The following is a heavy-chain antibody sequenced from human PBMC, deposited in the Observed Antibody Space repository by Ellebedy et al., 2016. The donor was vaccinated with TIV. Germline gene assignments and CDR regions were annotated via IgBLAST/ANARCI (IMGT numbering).Heavy chain of an antibody. CDR2: IKLDGSDK. D-gene: IGHD1-26*01. Sequence: GESLKISXVVSGFTFSSYWMTWVRQAPGKGLEWVANIKLDGSDKYYVDSVKGRFTISRDNAENSLYLQMNSLRAEDTAVYYCVRGGGSFDYWGQGTLVTVSS. V-gene: IGHV3-7*03. CDR1: GFTFSSYW. CDR3: VRGGGSFDY. J-gene: IGHJ4*02.